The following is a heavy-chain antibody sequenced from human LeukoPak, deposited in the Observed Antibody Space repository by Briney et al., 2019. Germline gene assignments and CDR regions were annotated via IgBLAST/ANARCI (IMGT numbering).Heavy chain of an antibody. CDR2: ISGSGGST. CDR1: GYTFSSYA. D-gene: IGHD3-22*01. J-gene: IGHJ4*02. V-gene: IGHV3-23*01. CDR3: ARVLGSYYDSSGDADFDY. Sequence: GGSLRLSCAASGYTFSSYAMSWVRQAPGKGLEWVSAISGSGGSTYYADSVKGRFTISRDNSKNALYLQMNSLRAEDTAVYYCARVLGSYYDSSGDADFDYWGQGTLVTVSS.